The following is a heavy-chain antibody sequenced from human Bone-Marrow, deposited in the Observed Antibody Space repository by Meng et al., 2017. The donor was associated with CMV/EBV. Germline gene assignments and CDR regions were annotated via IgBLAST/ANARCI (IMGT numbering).Heavy chain of an antibody. CDR1: GYTFTSYY. CDR3: AREHRKGPSDY. Sequence: ASVNDYSKAPGYTFTSYYMHWVRQAHGQGLEWMGIINPSGGSTSYAQKFQGRVTMTRDTSTSTVYMELSSLRSEDTAVYYCAREHRKGPSDYWGQGTLVTVSS. J-gene: IGHJ4*02. CDR2: INPSGGST. V-gene: IGHV1-46*01.